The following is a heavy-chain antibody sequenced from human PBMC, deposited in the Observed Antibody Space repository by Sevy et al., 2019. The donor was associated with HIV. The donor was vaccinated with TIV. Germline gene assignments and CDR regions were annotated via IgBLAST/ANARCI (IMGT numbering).Heavy chain of an antibody. Sequence: SETLSLTCTVSGGSISSYYWSWIRQPPGKGLEWIGYIYYSGSTNYNPSLKSRVTISVDTSKNQFSLKLSSVTAADTAGYYCARVDLNYYDSSGYYFDYWGQGTLVTVSS. J-gene: IGHJ4*02. CDR3: ARVDLNYYDSSGYYFDY. D-gene: IGHD3-22*01. CDR1: GGSISSYY. CDR2: IYYSGST. V-gene: IGHV4-59*01.